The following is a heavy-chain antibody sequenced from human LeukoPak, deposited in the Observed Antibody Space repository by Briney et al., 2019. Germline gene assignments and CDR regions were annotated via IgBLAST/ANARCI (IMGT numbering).Heavy chain of an antibody. CDR3: TSNSDYGGAGYGY. V-gene: IGHV3-73*01. CDR2: IRTKTNGYAT. CDR1: GFSFSGSG. Sequence: GGSLRLSCAASGFSFSGSGMYWVRQAAGRGLEWVGRIRTKTNGYATTYAASVKGRFTISRDDSKNTAYLQMNSLKTEDTAVYYCTSNSDYGGAGYGYWGQGTLVTVSS. D-gene: IGHD4-23*01. J-gene: IGHJ4*02.